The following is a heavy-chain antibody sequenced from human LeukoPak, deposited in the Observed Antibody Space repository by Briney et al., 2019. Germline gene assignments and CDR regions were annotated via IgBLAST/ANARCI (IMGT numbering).Heavy chain of an antibody. Sequence: GGSLRLSCAASGFTFSSYTMSWVRQAPGKGLEWVSTITTSDGNTYYADSVKGRFTVSRDNSKNTLFLQMNSLRAEDTAVYYCAKDSSGLPDYWGQGTLVTVSS. CDR1: GFTFSSYT. V-gene: IGHV3-23*01. CDR2: ITTSDGNT. J-gene: IGHJ4*02. CDR3: AKDSSGLPDY. D-gene: IGHD3-22*01.